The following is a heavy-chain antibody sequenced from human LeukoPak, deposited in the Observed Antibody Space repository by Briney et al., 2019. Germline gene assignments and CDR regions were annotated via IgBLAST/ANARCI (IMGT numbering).Heavy chain of an antibody. Sequence: GGSLRLSCAASGFTFSSYSMNWVRQAPGKGLEWVSSISSSSSYIYYADSVKGRVTISRDNAKNSLYLQMNSLRAEDTAVYYCARGEGDDFWSGYPHGAFDIWGQGTMVTVSS. D-gene: IGHD3-3*01. V-gene: IGHV3-21*01. CDR2: ISSSSSYI. CDR1: GFTFSSYS. CDR3: ARGEGDDFWSGYPHGAFDI. J-gene: IGHJ3*02.